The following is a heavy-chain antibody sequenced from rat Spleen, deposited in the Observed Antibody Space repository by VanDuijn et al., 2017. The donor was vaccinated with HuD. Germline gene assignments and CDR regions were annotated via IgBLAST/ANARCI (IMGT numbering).Heavy chain of an antibody. J-gene: IGHJ2*01. Sequence: EVQLVESGGGLVQPGRSLKLSCAASGFTFSDYYMAWVRQAPKKGLEWVASISYEGSGTYYGDSGKGRFTISRDNAKSTLYLQMNSLRAEDTATYYCTRLEGGGLDYWGQGVMVTVSP. CDR2: ISYEGSGT. D-gene: IGHD1-11*01. CDR3: TRLEGGGLDY. V-gene: IGHV5-22*01. CDR1: GFTFSDYY.